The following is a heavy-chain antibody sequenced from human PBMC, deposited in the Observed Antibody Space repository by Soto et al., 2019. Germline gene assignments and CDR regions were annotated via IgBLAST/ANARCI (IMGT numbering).Heavy chain of an antibody. J-gene: IGHJ4*02. D-gene: IGHD5-18*01. CDR1: GGSVSSSSPF. V-gene: IGHV4-61*01. Sequence: QVQLQESGPGLVKPSETLSLTCTVSGGSVSSSSPFWSWIRQPPGKGLEWIGYIYNSGSTNYNPSVKSRVTISADTSKNQFSLKLNSVTAADTAVYYCARGRGYSYGIDYWGQGTLVTVSS. CDR2: IYNSGST. CDR3: ARGRGYSYGIDY.